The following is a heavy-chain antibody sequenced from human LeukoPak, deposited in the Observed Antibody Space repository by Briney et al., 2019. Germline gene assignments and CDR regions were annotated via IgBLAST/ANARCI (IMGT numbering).Heavy chain of an antibody. CDR1: GYTFTSYD. CDR2: MNPNSGNT. V-gene: IGHV1-8*01. Sequence: ASVKVSCKASGYTFTSYDINWVRQATGQGLEWMGWMNPNSGNTGYAQKFQGRVTMTRNTSISTAYMELSSLRSEDTAVYSCARTPSSSIAARRKKKYYYYYMDVWGKGTTVTVSS. J-gene: IGHJ6*03. D-gene: IGHD6-6*01. CDR3: ARTPSSSIAARRKKKYYYYYMDV.